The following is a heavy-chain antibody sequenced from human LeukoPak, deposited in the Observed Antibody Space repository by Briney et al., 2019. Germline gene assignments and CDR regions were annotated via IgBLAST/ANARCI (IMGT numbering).Heavy chain of an antibody. CDR3: AREVVAAAGTVDY. V-gene: IGHV4-4*02. CDR1: GGSISSSNW. D-gene: IGHD6-13*01. Sequence: SGTLSLTCAVSGGSISSSNWWSWVRQPPGKGLEWIGEIYHSGSTNYNPSLKSRVTISVDTSKNQFSLKLSSVTAADTAVYYCAREVVAAAGTVDYWGQGALVTVSS. J-gene: IGHJ4*02. CDR2: IYHSGST.